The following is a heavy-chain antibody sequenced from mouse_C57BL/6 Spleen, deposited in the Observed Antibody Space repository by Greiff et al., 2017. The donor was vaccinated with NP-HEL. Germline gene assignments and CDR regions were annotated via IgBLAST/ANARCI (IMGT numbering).Heavy chain of an antibody. V-gene: IGHV14-2*01. J-gene: IGHJ4*01. CDR3: ARYGYYGSSYGYYAMDY. CDR1: VFNIKDYY. D-gene: IGHD1-1*01. CDR2: IDPEDGET. Sequence: VQLQQSGAELVKPGASVKLSCTASVFNIKDYYMHWVKQRTEQGLEWIGRIDPEDGETKYASKFQGKATITADTSSNTSYLQLSSLTSEDTAVYYCARYGYYGSSYGYYAMDYWGQGTSVTVSS.